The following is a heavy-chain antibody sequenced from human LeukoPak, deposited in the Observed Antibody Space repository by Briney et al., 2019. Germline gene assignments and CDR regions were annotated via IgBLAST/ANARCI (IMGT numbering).Heavy chain of an antibody. V-gene: IGHV3-48*01. CDR3: ARDVFGGYYYGMDV. J-gene: IGHJ6*02. CDR2: ISSSSSTI. CDR1: GFTFSSYN. D-gene: IGHD2-15*01. Sequence: PGGSLRLSCAASGFTFSSYNMNWVRQAPGKGLEWVSYISSSSSTIYDADSVKGRFTISRDNAKKSLYLQMNSLRAEDTAVYYCARDVFGGYYYGMDVWGQGTTVTVSS.